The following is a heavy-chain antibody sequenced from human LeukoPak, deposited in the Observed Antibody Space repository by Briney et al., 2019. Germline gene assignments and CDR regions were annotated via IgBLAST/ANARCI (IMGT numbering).Heavy chain of an antibody. J-gene: IGHJ4*02. CDR1: GFTFSSYA. V-gene: IGHV3-30-3*01. CDR3: ARSPYYDFWSGYFSQPRDYYFDY. CDR2: ISYDGSNK. Sequence: GGSLRLSCAASGFTFSSYAMHLVRQAPVKGLEWVVVISYDGSNKYYADSVKGRFTISRDNSKNTLYLQMNCLRAEDTAVYYCARSPYYDFWSGYFSQPRDYYFDYWGQGTLVTVSS. D-gene: IGHD3-3*01.